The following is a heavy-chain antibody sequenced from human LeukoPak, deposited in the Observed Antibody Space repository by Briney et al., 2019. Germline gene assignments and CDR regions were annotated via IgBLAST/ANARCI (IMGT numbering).Heavy chain of an antibody. CDR3: AGGDDYGDWYFDY. J-gene: IGHJ4*02. V-gene: IGHV4-34*01. D-gene: IGHD4-17*01. Sequence: SETLSLTCAVYGGSFSGYYWSWIRQPPGKGLEWIGEINHSGSTNYNPSHKSRVTISVDTSKNQFSLKLSSVTAADTAVYYCAGGDDYGDWYFDYWGQGTLVTVSS. CDR1: GGSFSGYY. CDR2: INHSGST.